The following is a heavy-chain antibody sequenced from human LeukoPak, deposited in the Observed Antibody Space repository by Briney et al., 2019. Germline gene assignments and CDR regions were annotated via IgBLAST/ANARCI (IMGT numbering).Heavy chain of an antibody. CDR1: GGSISSGSYY. CDR2: IYTSGST. D-gene: IGHD3-9*01. J-gene: IGHJ3*02. V-gene: IGHV4-61*02. CDR3: ARPTTIDAFDI. Sequence: SQTLSLTCTVSGGSISSGSYYWSWIRQPAGKGPEWIGRIYTSGSTNYNPSLKSRVTISVDTSKNQFSLKLSSVTAADTAVYYCARPTTIDAFDIWGQGTMVTVSS.